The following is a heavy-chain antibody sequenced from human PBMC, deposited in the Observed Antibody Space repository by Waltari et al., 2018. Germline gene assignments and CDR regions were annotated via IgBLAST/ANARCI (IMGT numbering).Heavy chain of an antibody. CDR1: GYTFTGYY. CDR3: ARVYPPITFGGVIAPFFDY. J-gene: IGHJ4*02. Sequence: QVQLVQSGAEVKKPGASVKVSCKASGYTFTGYYMHWVRQAPGQGLEWMGRINPNSGGTNYAQKFQGRVTMTRDTSISTAYMELSRLRSDDTAVYYCARVYPPITFGGVIAPFFDYWGQGTLVTVSS. V-gene: IGHV1-2*06. CDR2: INPNSGGT. D-gene: IGHD3-16*02.